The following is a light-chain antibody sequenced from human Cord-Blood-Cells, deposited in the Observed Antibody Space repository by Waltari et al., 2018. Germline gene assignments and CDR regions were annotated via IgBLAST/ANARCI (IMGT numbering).Light chain of an antibody. J-gene: IGLJ3*02. CDR3: SSYTSSSTWV. Sequence: QSVLTQPASVSGSPGQSITISCTGTSSDVGGYHYVSWYQQHPGKAPKLMIYDVSKRPSGVSNRFSGSKSGNTASLTISGLQAEDEADYYCSSYTSSSTWVFGGGTKLTVL. CDR2: DVS. CDR1: SSDVGGYHY. V-gene: IGLV2-14*01.